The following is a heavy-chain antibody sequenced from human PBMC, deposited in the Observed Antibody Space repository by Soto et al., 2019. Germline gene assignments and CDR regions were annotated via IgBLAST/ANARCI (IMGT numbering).Heavy chain of an antibody. Sequence: QVQLVQSGAEVKKPGASVKVSCKASGYTFTSYAMHWVRQAPGQRLEWMGWINAGNDNTKYSQKFQGRVTITRDTSASTAYLELSSLRSEDTAVYYCASDLQADYWGQGTLVTVSS. V-gene: IGHV1-3*01. CDR1: GYTFTSYA. J-gene: IGHJ4*02. CDR2: INAGNDNT. CDR3: ASDLQADY.